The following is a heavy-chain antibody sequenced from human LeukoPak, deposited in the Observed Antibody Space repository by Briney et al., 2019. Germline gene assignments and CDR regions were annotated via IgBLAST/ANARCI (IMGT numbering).Heavy chain of an antibody. CDR1: GGSISSRCCY. V-gene: IGHV4-39*01. J-gene: IGHJ6*03. CDR2: IYYSGST. Sequence: SETLSLTCTVSGGSISSRCCYWGWIRQPPGKGLEWIGSIYYSGSTYNNPSLKSRVTMSVDTSKNQFSLKLSSVTAADTAVYCCVRHGAAQLVLSYYYYMDVWGEGTTVTVSS. CDR3: VRHGAAQLVLSYYYYMDV. D-gene: IGHD6-6*01.